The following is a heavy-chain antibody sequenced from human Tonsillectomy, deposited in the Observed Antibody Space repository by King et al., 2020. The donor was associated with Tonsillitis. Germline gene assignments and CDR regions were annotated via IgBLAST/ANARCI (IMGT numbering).Heavy chain of an antibody. CDR1: GFTFSNAW. CDR2: IKSKTDGGTT. D-gene: IGHD4-23*01. V-gene: IGHV3-15*01. J-gene: IGHJ4*02. CDR3: TTGAGGKSLEFDY. Sequence: VQLVESGGGLVKPGGSLRLSCAASGFTFSNAWMSWVRQAPGKGLEWVGRIKSKTDGGTTDYAAPVKGRFTISRDDSKNTLYLQMNSLKTEDTAVYYCTTGAGGKSLEFDYWGQGTLVTVSS.